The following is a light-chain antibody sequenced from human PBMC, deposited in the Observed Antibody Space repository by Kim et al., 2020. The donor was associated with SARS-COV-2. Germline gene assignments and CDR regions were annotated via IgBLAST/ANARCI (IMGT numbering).Light chain of an antibody. V-gene: IGKV1-8*01. CDR1: ESVCSY. Sequence: AHTGDRVTHPVRASESVCSYLARYQQKPGRAPDLLIYAASTLQRGVPSRFSGRGSGTEFTLTISYLQSEDFATYYCQHYYTYPFTFGPGTKVDIK. CDR3: QHYYTYPFT. CDR2: AAS. J-gene: IGKJ3*01.